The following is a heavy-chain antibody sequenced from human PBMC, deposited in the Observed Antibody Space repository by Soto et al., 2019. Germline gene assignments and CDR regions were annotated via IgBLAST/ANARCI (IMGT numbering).Heavy chain of an antibody. CDR2: IIPIFGTA. CDR1: GGTFSSYA. D-gene: IGHD2-2*01. J-gene: IGHJ4*02. V-gene: IGHV1-69*01. CDR3: ASGYCSSTSCAFDY. Sequence: QVQLVQSGAEVKKPGSSVKVSCKASGGTFSSYAISWVRQAPGQGLEWMGGIIPIFGTANYAQKFQGRVTITADESTSTAYMDVSSLRSEDTAVYYCASGYCSSTSCAFDYWGQGTLVTVSS.